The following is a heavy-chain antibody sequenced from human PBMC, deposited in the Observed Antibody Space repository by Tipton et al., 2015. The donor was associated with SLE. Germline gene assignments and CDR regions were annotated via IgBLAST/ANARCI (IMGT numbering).Heavy chain of an antibody. V-gene: IGHV3-23*03. CDR1: GFTFSSYA. D-gene: IGHD3-22*01. CDR3: AKDITPTQGSSGYYLDAFDI. Sequence: SLRLSCAASGFTFSSYAMSWVRQAPGKGLEWVSVIYSGHTTYYADSVKGRFTISRDNSKNTLYLQMNSLRAEDTALYYCAKDITPTQGSSGYYLDAFDIWGQGTMVTVSS. CDR2: IYSGHTT. J-gene: IGHJ3*02.